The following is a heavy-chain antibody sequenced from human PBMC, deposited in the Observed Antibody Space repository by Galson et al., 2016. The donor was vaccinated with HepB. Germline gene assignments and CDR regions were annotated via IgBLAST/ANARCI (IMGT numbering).Heavy chain of an antibody. J-gene: IGHJ4*02. V-gene: IGHV3-33*07. Sequence: SLRLSCAASGFTFSNFAMYWVRQAPGKGLEWVAMIFHDGSEKYYGDSVKGRFTISRDNSKNTLYLQMISLRAEDTAVYYCSRDFYETSRHYYLAYWGQGTLVTVSS. CDR2: IFHDGSEK. D-gene: IGHD3-22*01. CDR1: GFTFSNFA. CDR3: SRDFYETSRHYYLAY.